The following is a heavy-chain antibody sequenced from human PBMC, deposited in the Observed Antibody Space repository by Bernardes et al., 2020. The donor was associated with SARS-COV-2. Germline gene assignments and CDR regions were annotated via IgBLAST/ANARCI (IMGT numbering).Heavy chain of an antibody. CDR1: GGSISSSSYY. CDR2: IYYSGST. D-gene: IGHD4-17*01. CDR3: DSSRDGDSAYFDY. J-gene: IGHJ4*02. V-gene: IGHV4-39*01. Sequence: SETLSLTCTVSGGSISSSSYYWGWIRQPPGTGLEWIGSIYYSGSTYYNPSLKSRVTISVDTSKNQFSLKLSSVTAADTAVYYCDSSRDGDSAYFDYWGQGTLVTVSS.